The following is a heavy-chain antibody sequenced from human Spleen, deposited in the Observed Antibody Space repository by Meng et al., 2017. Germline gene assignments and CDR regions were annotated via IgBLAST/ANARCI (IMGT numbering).Heavy chain of an antibody. V-gene: IGHV4-34*01. Sequence: QVQLQQWGAGLFKPSETLSLTCVVSGGSFSDYYWSWIRQPPGKGLEWIGEINHSGSTNYNPSLESRATISVDTSQNNLSLKLSSVTAADSAVYYCARGPTTMAHDFDYWGQGTLVTSPQ. D-gene: IGHD4-11*01. CDR2: INHSGST. CDR3: ARGPTTMAHDFDY. CDR1: GGSFSDYY. J-gene: IGHJ4*02.